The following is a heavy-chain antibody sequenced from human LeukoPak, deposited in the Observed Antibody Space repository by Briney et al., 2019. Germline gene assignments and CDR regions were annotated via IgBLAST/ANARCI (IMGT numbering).Heavy chain of an antibody. Sequence: GGSLRLSCAVSGFTFNTYSMNWVRQAPGKGLEWVSYISSSSDIIYYADSVKGRFTISRDNSKNTLYLQMNSLRAEDTAVYYCAKGERKFDPWGQGTLVTVSS. V-gene: IGHV3-48*01. CDR1: GFTFNTYS. CDR3: AKGERKFDP. D-gene: IGHD1-1*01. CDR2: ISSSSDII. J-gene: IGHJ5*02.